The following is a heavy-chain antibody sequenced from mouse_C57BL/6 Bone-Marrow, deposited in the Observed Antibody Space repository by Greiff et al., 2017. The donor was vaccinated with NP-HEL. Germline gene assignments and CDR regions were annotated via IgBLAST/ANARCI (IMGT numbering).Heavy chain of an antibody. CDR1: GYTFTSYW. Sequence: QVHVKQSGAELVKPGASVKLSCKASGYTFTSYWMHWVKQRPGQGLEWIGMIHPNSGSTNYNEKFKSKATLTVDKSSSTAYMQLSSLTSEDSAVYYCARITTVVDYWGQGTTLTVSS. D-gene: IGHD1-1*01. V-gene: IGHV1-64*01. J-gene: IGHJ2*01. CDR2: IHPNSGST. CDR3: ARITTVVDY.